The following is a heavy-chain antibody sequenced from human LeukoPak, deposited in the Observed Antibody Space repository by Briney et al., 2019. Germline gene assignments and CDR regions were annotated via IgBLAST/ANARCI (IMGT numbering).Heavy chain of an antibody. CDR3: AREFQEYSYGAAGY. D-gene: IGHD5-18*01. CDR1: GSTFSSYE. Sequence: PGGSLRLSCAASGSTFSSYEMNWVRQAPGKGLEWVSYISSSGSTIYYADSVKGRFTISRDNAKNSLYLQMNSLRAEDTAVYYCAREFQEYSYGAAGYWGQGTLVTVSS. CDR2: ISSSGSTI. J-gene: IGHJ4*02. V-gene: IGHV3-48*03.